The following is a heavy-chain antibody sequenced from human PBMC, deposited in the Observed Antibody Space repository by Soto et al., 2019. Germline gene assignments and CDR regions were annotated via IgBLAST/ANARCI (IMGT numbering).Heavy chain of an antibody. CDR2: ISFSGAT. D-gene: IGHD5-12*01. V-gene: IGHV4-59*01. Sequence: SETLSLTCTVSGVSITSYCWSWIRQTPGKGLDWIGSISFSGATYSNPSLKGRAALSVDTSENHLSLTLNSVTSADTASYFCARERRDGYKRYFEFWGQGKQVTVSS. CDR3: ARERRDGYKRYFEF. CDR1: GVSITSYC. J-gene: IGHJ4*02.